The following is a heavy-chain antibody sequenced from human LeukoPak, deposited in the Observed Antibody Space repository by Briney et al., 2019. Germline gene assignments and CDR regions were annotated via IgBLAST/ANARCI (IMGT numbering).Heavy chain of an antibody. J-gene: IGHJ4*02. CDR3: AKMVSSSWFYFDY. Sequence: GGSLRLSCAASGFTFSSYGMHWVRQAPGKGLEWVAFIRYDGSNKYYADSVKGRLTISRDNSKNTLYLQMNSLRAEDTAVYYCAKMVSSSWFYFDYWGQGTLVTVSS. D-gene: IGHD6-13*01. CDR1: GFTFSSYG. CDR2: IRYDGSNK. V-gene: IGHV3-30*02.